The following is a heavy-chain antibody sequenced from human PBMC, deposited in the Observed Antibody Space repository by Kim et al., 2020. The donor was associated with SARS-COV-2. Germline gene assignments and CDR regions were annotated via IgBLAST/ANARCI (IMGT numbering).Heavy chain of an antibody. V-gene: IGHV4-34*01. CDR3: ARGPGGSGYYFGWFDP. Sequence: SETLSLTCAVYGGSFSGYYWSWIRQPPGKGLEWIGEINHSGSTNYNPSLKSRVTISVDTSKNQFSLKLSSVTAADTAVYYCARGPGGSGYYFGWFDPWGQGTLVTVSS. CDR2: INHSGST. CDR1: GGSFSGYY. D-gene: IGHD3-22*01. J-gene: IGHJ5*02.